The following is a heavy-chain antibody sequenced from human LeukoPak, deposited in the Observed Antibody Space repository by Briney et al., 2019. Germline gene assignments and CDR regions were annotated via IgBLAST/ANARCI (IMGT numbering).Heavy chain of an antibody. J-gene: IGHJ4*02. CDR1: GITFSRFW. D-gene: IGHD5-18*01. V-gene: IGHV3-7*03. Sequence: GGSLRLSCAASGITFSRFWMSWVRQAPGKGLQWVANINQDGGGKHYVDSVKGRFTISRDNAENSLYLQMNSLRAEDTAVYYCARGGYSYGDFDYWGQGTLVTVSS. CDR3: ARGGYSYGDFDY. CDR2: INQDGGGK.